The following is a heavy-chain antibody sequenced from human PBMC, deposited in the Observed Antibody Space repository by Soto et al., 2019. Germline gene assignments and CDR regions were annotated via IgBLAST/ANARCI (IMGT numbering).Heavy chain of an antibody. CDR1: GGSISGYS. J-gene: IGHJ4*02. D-gene: IGHD2-2*01. CDR2: IYKSGST. Sequence: LSLTCTVSGGSISGYSWTWIRQPPGKGLEWIGYIYKSGSTNYNPSLKSRVTISVDTSKSQLSLKLTSVTTADTAVYYCARGKPNCSSSSCYFDYWGQGALVTVSS. CDR3: ARGKPNCSSSSCYFDY. V-gene: IGHV4-59*01.